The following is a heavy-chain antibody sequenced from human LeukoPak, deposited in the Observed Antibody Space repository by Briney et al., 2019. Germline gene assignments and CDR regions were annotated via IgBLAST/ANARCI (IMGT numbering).Heavy chain of an antibody. J-gene: IGHJ6*03. V-gene: IGHV4-30-2*01. Sequence: SETLSLTCTVSGGSISSGGYYWSWIRQPPGKGLEWIGYIYHSGSTYYNPSLKSRVTISVDRSKNQFSLKLSSVTAADTAVYYCARDRVQLERPRGGYYYYYMDVWGRGTTVTVSS. CDR3: ARDRVQLERPRGGYYYYYMDV. CDR1: GGSISSGGYY. CDR2: IYHSGST. D-gene: IGHD1-1*01.